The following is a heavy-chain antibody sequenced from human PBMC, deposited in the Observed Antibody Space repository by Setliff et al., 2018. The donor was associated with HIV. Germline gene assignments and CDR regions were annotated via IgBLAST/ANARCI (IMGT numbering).Heavy chain of an antibody. CDR1: GFTFSSFG. Sequence: GGSLRLSCAASGFTFSSFGMHWVRQAPGKGLEWVSFIQYDGSNKYYAESVKGRLTISRDNAKNSLYLQMNSLRPEDRAVYYCATTHHYARSGYYGWGQGTLVTVSS. D-gene: IGHD3-22*01. J-gene: IGHJ4*02. CDR2: IQYDGSNK. CDR3: ATTHHYARSGYYG. V-gene: IGHV3-30*02.